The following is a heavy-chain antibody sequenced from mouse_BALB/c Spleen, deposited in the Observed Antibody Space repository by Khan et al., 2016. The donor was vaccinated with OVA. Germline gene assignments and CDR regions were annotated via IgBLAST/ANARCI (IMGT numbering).Heavy chain of an antibody. Sequence: QVQLQQSGGDLMKPGASVKISCKATGYTFSSYWIEWVKQRPGHGLEWIGQIFPGSVSTTYNEKFKGKATFTADTSSNTAYMQLSSLTSEDSAVYYCARGGYGAFAYWGQGTLVTVSA. D-gene: IGHD2-2*01. CDR3: ARGGYGAFAY. J-gene: IGHJ3*01. CDR2: IFPGSVST. CDR1: GYTFSSYW. V-gene: IGHV1-9*01.